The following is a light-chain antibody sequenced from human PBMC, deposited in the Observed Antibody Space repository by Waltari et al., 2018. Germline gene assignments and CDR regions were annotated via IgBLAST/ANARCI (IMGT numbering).Light chain of an antibody. J-gene: IGLJ3*02. CDR2: DVT. Sequence: QSALTQPRSVSGSPGQSVTLSCTGTSSDVGNYDPVSCYQPHPGKAPKLMIYDVTKRPSGVPDRFSGSKSGNTASLTISGLQAEDEADYYCYSYAGSYTWVFGGGTKLTVL. CDR1: SSDVGNYDP. V-gene: IGLV2-11*01. CDR3: YSYAGSYTWV.